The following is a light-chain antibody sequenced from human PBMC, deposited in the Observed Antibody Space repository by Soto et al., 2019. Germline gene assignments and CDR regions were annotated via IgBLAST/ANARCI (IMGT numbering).Light chain of an antibody. Sequence: YELTQPLSVSVALGQTAKITCATSNIGTKNVHWYQMRPGQAPVMVIYRDANRPSGIPERFSGSNSGNTATLTISSAQVGDEADYYCQVWDSSTGCVFGTGTKVTVL. J-gene: IGLJ1*01. V-gene: IGLV3-9*01. CDR2: RDA. CDR1: NIGTKN. CDR3: QVWDSSTGCV.